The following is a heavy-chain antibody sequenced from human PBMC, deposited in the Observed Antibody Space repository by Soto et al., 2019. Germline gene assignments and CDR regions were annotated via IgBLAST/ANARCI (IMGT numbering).Heavy chain of an antibody. CDR3: ARLDRLDYYYGMDV. CDR1: GYSFTSYW. D-gene: IGHD6-25*01. V-gene: IGHV5-10-1*01. CDR2: IDPSDSYT. Sequence: GESLKISCKGSGYSFTSYWIGWVRQMPGKGLEWMGRIDPSDSYTNYSPSFQGHVTISADKSLSTAYLQWSSLKASDTAMYYCARLDRLDYYYGMDVWGQGTTVTVSS. J-gene: IGHJ6*02.